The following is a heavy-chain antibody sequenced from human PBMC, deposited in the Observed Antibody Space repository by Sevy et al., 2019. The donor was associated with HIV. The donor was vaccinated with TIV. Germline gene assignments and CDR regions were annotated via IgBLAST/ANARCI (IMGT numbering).Heavy chain of an antibody. Sequence: GGSLRLSCAASGFTFSSYWMSWVRQAPGKGLEWEANIKQDGSERYYEDSVKGRFTISRDNTKNSLYLQMNSLRVEDTVVYYCARDSQNIVVVPAVTINYYYSYYMDVWGKGTTVTVSS. CDR1: GFTFSSYW. V-gene: IGHV3-7*01. CDR3: ARDSQNIVVVPAVTINYYYSYYMDV. CDR2: IKQDGSER. D-gene: IGHD2-2*01. J-gene: IGHJ6*03.